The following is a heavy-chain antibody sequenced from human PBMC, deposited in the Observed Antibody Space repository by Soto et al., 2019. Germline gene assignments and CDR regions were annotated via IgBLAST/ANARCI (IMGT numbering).Heavy chain of an antibody. CDR1: GYTFNTYA. CDR3: ARDFCFSGTCYDDAFDL. Sequence: ASVKVSCKASGYTFNTYAMHWVRQAPGQRLEWMGWINAGNGDTKYSQRFQGRVTITRDTSATTAYMELSSLTSEDTAIYYCARDFCFSGTCYDDAFDLWGQGSMVTVS. J-gene: IGHJ3*01. CDR2: INAGNGDT. V-gene: IGHV1-3*01. D-gene: IGHD2-15*01.